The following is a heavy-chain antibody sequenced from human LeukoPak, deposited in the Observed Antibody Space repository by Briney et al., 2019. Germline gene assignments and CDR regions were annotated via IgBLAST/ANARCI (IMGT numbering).Heavy chain of an antibody. V-gene: IGHV3-21*01. Sequence: KTGGSLRLSCAASGFTFRNYSMNWVRQAPGQGLEWVSSISSSGTYIYYAASVKGRFTISRDNDNNSLYLQMNSLGAEDTAVYYCARDQDYGGDFDYWGQGTLVTVSS. CDR3: ARDQDYGGDFDY. J-gene: IGHJ4*02. CDR2: ISSSGTYI. CDR1: GFTFRNYS. D-gene: IGHD4-17*01.